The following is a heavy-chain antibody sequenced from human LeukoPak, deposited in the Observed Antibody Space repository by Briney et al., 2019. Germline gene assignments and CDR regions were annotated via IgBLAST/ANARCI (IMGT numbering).Heavy chain of an antibody. CDR3: ARLPVVPAANENYYYYMDV. V-gene: IGHV4-34*01. CDR2: INHSGST. J-gene: IGHJ6*03. CDR1: GGSFSGYY. D-gene: IGHD2-2*01. Sequence: PSETLSPTCAVYGGSFSGYYWSWIRQPPGKGLEWIGEINHSGSTNYNPSLKSRVTISVDTSKNQFSLKLSSVTAADTAVYYCARLPVVPAANENYYYYMDVWGKGTTVTVSS.